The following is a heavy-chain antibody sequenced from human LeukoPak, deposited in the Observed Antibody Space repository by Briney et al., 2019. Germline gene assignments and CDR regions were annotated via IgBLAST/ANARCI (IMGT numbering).Heavy chain of an antibody. CDR2: IESKTDGGTT. Sequence: PGGSLRLSCAASGFTFSNAWMSWVRQAPGKGLEWVGRIESKTDGGTTDYAAPVKGRFTISRDDSKNTLYLQMNSLKTEDTAVYYCTTAGRGNYFDYWGQGTLVTVSS. J-gene: IGHJ4*02. V-gene: IGHV3-15*04. CDR3: TTAGRGNYFDY. D-gene: IGHD1-1*01. CDR1: GFTFSNAW.